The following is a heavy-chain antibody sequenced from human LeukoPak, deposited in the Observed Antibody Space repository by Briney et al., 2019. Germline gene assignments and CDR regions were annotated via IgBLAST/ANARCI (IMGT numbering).Heavy chain of an antibody. CDR3: AALPHFYSSGWQSYFDY. D-gene: IGHD6-19*01. V-gene: IGHV1-24*01. CDR2: CDPDTTEE. J-gene: IGHJ4*02. CDR1: GYTXTELS. Sequence: ASVKVSCKVSGYTXTELSMHGVRQAPGKGLEWMGGCDPDTTEEIYAQRFQGRVTMTEDTSTDTAYMELSSLGSEDTAVYYCAALPHFYSSGWQSYFDYWGQGTLVTVSS.